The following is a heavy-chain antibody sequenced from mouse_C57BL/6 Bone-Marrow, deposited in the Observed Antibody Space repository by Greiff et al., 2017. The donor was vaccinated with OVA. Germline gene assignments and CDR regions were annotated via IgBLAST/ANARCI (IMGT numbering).Heavy chain of an antibody. CDR2: IDPENGDT. J-gene: IGHJ3*01. CDR1: GFNIKDDY. Sequence: EVQLQQSGAELVRPGASVKLSCTASGFNIKDDYMHWVKQRPEQGLEWIGWIDPENGDTEYASKFQGKATITADTSSNTAYLQLSSLTSEDTAVYDCIYYDYDGFAYGGQGTLVTVSA. V-gene: IGHV14-4*01. D-gene: IGHD2-4*01. CDR3: IYYDYDGFAY.